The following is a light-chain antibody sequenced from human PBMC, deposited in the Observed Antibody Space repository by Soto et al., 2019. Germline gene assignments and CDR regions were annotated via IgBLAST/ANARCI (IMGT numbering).Light chain of an antibody. J-gene: IGLJ2*01. Sequence: QAVVTQPPSASGTPGQRVTISCSGSSSNIGSNYVYWYQQLPGTAPKLLIYRNNQRPSGVPDRFSGSKSGTSASLAISGLRSEDEADYYCAAWDDSLSDPVVFGGGTQLTVL. V-gene: IGLV1-47*01. CDR2: RNN. CDR3: AAWDDSLSDPVV. CDR1: SSNIGSNY.